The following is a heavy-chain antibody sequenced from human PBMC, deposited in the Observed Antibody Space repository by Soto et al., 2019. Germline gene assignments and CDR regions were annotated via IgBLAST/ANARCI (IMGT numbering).Heavy chain of an antibody. Sequence: QVQLVESGGGVVQPGRSLRLSCATSGFTFSTYIMHWVRQAPGRGLDWVAVISSDGTNKYYADSVKGRFTISRDNSRDTLYLQMNSLRAEDTAVYYCAKGASSAYPYSFDYWGQGTLVTVSS. CDR1: GFTFSTYI. CDR3: AKGASSAYPYSFDY. J-gene: IGHJ4*02. D-gene: IGHD3-22*01. V-gene: IGHV3-30-3*01. CDR2: ISSDGTNK.